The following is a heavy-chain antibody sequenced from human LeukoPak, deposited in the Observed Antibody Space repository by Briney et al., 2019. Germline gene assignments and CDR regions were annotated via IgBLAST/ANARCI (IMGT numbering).Heavy chain of an antibody. CDR2: INHSGST. CDR1: GGSIRSYY. Sequence: SETLSLTCTASGGSIRSYYWSWIRQPPGKGLEWIGEINHSGSTNYNPSLKSRVTISVDTSKNQFSLKLSSVTAADTAVYYCARVPHYYDSSGYDYWGQGTLVTVSS. D-gene: IGHD3-22*01. V-gene: IGHV4-34*01. J-gene: IGHJ4*02. CDR3: ARVPHYYDSSGYDY.